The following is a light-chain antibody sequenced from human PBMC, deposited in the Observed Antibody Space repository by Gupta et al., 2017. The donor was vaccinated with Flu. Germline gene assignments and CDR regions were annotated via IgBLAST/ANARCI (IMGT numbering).Light chain of an antibody. CDR2: DVS. J-gene: IGLJ1*01. CDR3: CSYAGSYTYV. V-gene: IGLV2-11*01. CDR1: SSDVGGYNY. Sequence: QSALTSPRSLSGSPGQSDHLSCTGTSSDVGGYNYVSCYQQHPGKATKLIIYDVSKRPSGVPDRFSGSKSGNTASLTISVLHAEDEADYYCCSYAGSYTYVFGTGTKVTVL.